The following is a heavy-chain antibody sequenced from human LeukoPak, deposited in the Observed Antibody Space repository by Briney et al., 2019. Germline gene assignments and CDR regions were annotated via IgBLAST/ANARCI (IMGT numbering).Heavy chain of an antibody. Sequence: SVKVSCKASGGTFSSYAISWVRQAPGQGLEWMGRIIPIFGTANHAQKFQGRVTITTDESTSTAYMELGSLRSEDTAVYYCARGPLVGATTPGSVWGQGTLVTVSS. J-gene: IGHJ4*02. D-gene: IGHD1-26*01. CDR1: GGTFSSYA. V-gene: IGHV1-69*05. CDR3: ARGPLVGATTPGSV. CDR2: IIPIFGTA.